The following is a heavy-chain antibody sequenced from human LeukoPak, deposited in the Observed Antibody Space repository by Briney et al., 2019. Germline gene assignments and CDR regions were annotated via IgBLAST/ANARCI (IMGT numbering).Heavy chain of an antibody. D-gene: IGHD3-10*01. V-gene: IGHV4-39*01. CDR1: GDSISSGDYH. J-gene: IGHJ4*02. CDR2: FFFGVNT. Sequence: PSETLSLTCTVSGDSISSGDYHWGWIRQPPGKGLEWIGSFFFGVNTYYNPSLASRVTISVDTSKNQFSLKLRSLTAADTAVYYCARPNVGLFTSGSYYSVWGQGTLVTDSS. CDR3: ARPNVGLFTSGSYYSV.